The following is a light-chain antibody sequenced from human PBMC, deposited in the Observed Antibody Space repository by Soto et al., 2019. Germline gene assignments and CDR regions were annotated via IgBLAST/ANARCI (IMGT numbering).Light chain of an antibody. Sequence: DIVMTQSPDSLAVSLGERATINCKSSQSVLYSSNNKNYLAWYQQKLGQPPKLLIYWASTRESGVPDRFSGSGSEQDFTLTISSLQAEDVAVYYCQQYYSTPPTFGQGTKVEIK. CDR1: QSVLYSSNNKNY. J-gene: IGKJ1*01. CDR3: QQYYSTPPT. V-gene: IGKV4-1*01. CDR2: WAS.